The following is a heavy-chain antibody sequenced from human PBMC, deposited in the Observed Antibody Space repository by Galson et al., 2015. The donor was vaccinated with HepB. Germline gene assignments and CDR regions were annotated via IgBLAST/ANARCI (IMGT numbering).Heavy chain of an antibody. V-gene: IGHV3-7*03. CDR3: VRDSEGNYDTSGSVLDP. CDR1: GFTFTKYW. D-gene: IGHD3-22*01. Sequence: SLRLSCAASGFTFTKYWMSWVRQAPGKGLEWVANIDQDGRDNFYVDSVKGRFAISRDNTRNSLHLQMNSLRAEDTALYYCVRDSEGNYDTSGSVLDPWGRGTLVTVSS. J-gene: IGHJ5*02. CDR2: IDQDGRDN.